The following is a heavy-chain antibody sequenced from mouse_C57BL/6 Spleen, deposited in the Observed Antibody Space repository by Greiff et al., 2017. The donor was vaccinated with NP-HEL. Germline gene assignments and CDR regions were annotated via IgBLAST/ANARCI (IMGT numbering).Heavy chain of an antibody. Sequence: VQLQQSGPELVKPGASVKISCKASGYSFTGYYMNWVKQSPEKSLEWIGEINPSTGGTTYNQKFKAKATLTVDKSSSTAYMQLKSLTSEDSAVYYCARDRGSSYWYFDVWGTGTTVTVSS. CDR2: INPSTGGT. V-gene: IGHV1-42*01. D-gene: IGHD1-1*01. J-gene: IGHJ1*03. CDR3: ARDRGSSYWYFDV. CDR1: GYSFTGYY.